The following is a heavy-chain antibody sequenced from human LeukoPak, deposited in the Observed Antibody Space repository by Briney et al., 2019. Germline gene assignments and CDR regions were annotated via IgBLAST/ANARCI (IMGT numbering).Heavy chain of an antibody. J-gene: IGHJ4*02. CDR1: GFTFSSYS. CDR3: ASAPYDSSGYYYG. Sequence: TGGSLRLSCAASGFTFSSYSMNWVRQAPGKGLEWVSSISSSSSYIYYADSVKGRFTISRDNAKNSLYLQMNGLRAEDTAVYYCASAPYDSSGYYYGWGQGTLVTVSS. V-gene: IGHV3-21*01. CDR2: ISSSSSYI. D-gene: IGHD3-22*01.